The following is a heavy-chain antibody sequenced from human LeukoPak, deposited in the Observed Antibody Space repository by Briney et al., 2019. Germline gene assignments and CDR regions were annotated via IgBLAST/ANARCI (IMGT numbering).Heavy chain of an antibody. J-gene: IGHJ6*02. D-gene: IGHD3-9*01. V-gene: IGHV4-59*01. CDR1: GGSISSYY. Sequence: YPSETLSLTCTVSGGSISSYYWSWIRQPPGKGLEWIGYIYYSGSTNYNPSLKSRVTISVDTSKNQFSLKLSSVTAADTAVYYCARGLSILTGYSRVYYGMDVWGQGTTVTVSS. CDR2: IYYSGST. CDR3: ARGLSILTGYSRVYYGMDV.